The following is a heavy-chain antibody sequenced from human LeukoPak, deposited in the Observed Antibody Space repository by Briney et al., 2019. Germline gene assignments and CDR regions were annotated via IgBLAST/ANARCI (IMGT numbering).Heavy chain of an antibody. J-gene: IGHJ2*01. D-gene: IGHD2-2*01. CDR3: ARDNVVVPSAVDDGVIYWYFDL. V-gene: IGHV4-4*02. CDR2: IYHSGST. CDR1: GVSISSSNW. Sequence: SETLSLTCAVSGVSISSSNWWRGVRQPPGKGLEWFGEIYHSGSTDYNPSLKSRVSISVDGSKNQFSLKLSSVTAADTAVYYCARDNVVVPSAVDDGVIYWYFDLWGSGTLVTVSS.